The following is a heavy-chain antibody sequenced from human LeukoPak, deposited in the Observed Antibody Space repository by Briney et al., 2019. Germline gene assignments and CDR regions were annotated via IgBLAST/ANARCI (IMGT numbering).Heavy chain of an antibody. Sequence: SQTLSLTCTVSGGSISSGASDWGWIRQHPKRGLEWVGYINHSGSTYYNPSLGSRVAMSVDTSKNQFSLKLSSVTAADSAVYYCARAARQGFTMIVVPFFYFDLWGRGTLVTVSS. V-gene: IGHV4-31*03. D-gene: IGHD3-22*01. CDR2: INHSGST. CDR3: ARAARQGFTMIVVPFFYFDL. CDR1: GGSISSGASD. J-gene: IGHJ2*01.